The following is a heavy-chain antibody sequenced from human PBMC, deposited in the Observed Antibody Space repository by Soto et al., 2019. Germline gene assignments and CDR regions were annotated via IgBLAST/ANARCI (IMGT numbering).Heavy chain of an antibody. V-gene: IGHV3-74*01. D-gene: IGHD3-10*01. CDR1: GFTFSSYW. J-gene: IGHJ6*02. CDR2: INSDGSST. CDR3: ARAVRSGSYLYYYYGMDV. Sequence: EVQVVESGGGLVQPGGSLRLSCAASGFTFSSYWMHWVRQAPGKGLVWVSRINSDGSSTIYADSVKGRFTISRDNAKNTLYLQMNSLRAEDTAVYYCARAVRSGSYLYYYYGMDVWGQGTTVTVSS.